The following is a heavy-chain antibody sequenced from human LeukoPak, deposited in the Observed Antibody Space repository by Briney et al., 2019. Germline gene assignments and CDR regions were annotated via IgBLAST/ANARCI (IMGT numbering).Heavy chain of an antibody. CDR2: IYYSGST. CDR3: ARDTLSGYVDY. J-gene: IGHJ4*02. Sequence: SETLSLTCTVSGGSISSSSYYWSWIRQPPGKGLEWIGYIYYSGSTNYNPSLKSRVTISVDTSKNQFSLKLSSVTAADTAVYYCARDTLSGYVDYWGQGTLVTVSS. CDR1: GGSISSSSYY. D-gene: IGHD3-3*01. V-gene: IGHV4-61*01.